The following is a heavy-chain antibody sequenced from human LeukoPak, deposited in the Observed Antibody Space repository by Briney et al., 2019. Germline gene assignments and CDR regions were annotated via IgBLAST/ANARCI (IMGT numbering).Heavy chain of an antibody. J-gene: IGHJ4*02. D-gene: IGHD6-19*01. CDR3: ARTGWAVAGELDY. Sequence: SVKVSCKASGGTFSSYAISWVRQAPGQGLEWMGRIIPIFGTANYAQKFQGRVTITTDESTSTAYMELSSLRSEDTAVYYCARTGWAVAGELDYRGQGTLVTVSS. V-gene: IGHV1-69*05. CDR1: GGTFSSYA. CDR2: IIPIFGTA.